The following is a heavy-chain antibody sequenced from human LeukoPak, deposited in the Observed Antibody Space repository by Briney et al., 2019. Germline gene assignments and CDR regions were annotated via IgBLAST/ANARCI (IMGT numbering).Heavy chain of an antibody. CDR1: GFTFTNYW. CDR2: IKQDGSEQ. J-gene: IGHJ4*02. V-gene: IGHV3-7*01. Sequence: GGSLRLSCAASGFTFTNYWMGWVRQPPGKGLEWVAHIKQDGSEQYFVDSVKGRFTISRDNAKNSLYLQMYSLRAEDTAVYYCTRVGCTANSCFGYLIFDYWGQGSLVTVSS. D-gene: IGHD2-15*01. CDR3: TRVGCTANSCFGYLIFDY.